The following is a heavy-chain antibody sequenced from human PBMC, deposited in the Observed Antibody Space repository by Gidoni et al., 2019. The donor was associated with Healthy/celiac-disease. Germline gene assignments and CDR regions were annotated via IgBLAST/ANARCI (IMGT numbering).Heavy chain of an antibody. CDR2: FDPEDGET. Sequence: QVQLVQSGAEVKTPGASVKVSCKVSGYTLTELSMHWVRQALGKGLEWMGGFDPEDGETIYAQKFQGRVTMTEDTSTDTSYMELSSLRSEDTAVYYCATGYCSSTSCYIFAFDIWGQGTMVTVSS. CDR3: ATGYCSSTSCYIFAFDI. CDR1: GYTLTELS. V-gene: IGHV1-24*01. D-gene: IGHD2-2*02. J-gene: IGHJ3*02.